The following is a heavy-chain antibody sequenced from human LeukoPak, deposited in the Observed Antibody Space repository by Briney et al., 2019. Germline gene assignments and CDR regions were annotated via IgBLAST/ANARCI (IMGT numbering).Heavy chain of an antibody. J-gene: IGHJ4*02. Sequence: GGSLRLSCAASGFTFSSYWMSWVRQAPGKGLEWVADINQDGSEKNHVDSVEGRFTISRDNAKNSLFLQMNSLRAEDTAVYYCAKDQHYSDSGGYYYYFDYWDQGTLVTVSS. CDR1: GFTFSSYW. D-gene: IGHD3-22*01. V-gene: IGHV3-7*03. CDR3: AKDQHYSDSGGYYYYFDY. CDR2: INQDGSEK.